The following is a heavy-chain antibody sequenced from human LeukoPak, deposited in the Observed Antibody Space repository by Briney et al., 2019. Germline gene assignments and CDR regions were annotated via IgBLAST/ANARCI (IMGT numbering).Heavy chain of an antibody. CDR2: IIPIFGTA. CDR3: AGWKAGGSGQEPYHY. CDR1: GGTFSSYA. V-gene: IGHV1-69*13. Sequence: SVKVSCKASGGTFSSYAISWVRQAPGQGLEWMGGIIPIFGTANYAQKFQGRVTITADESTSTAYMELSSLRSEDTAVYYCAGWKAGGSGQEPYHYWGQGTLVTVSS. J-gene: IGHJ4*02. D-gene: IGHD3-10*01.